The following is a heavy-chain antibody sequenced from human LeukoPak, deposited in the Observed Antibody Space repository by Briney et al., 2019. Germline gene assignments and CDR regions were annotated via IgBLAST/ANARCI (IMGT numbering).Heavy chain of an antibody. CDR3: ARDFYYGGSGGYYADH. J-gene: IGHJ4*02. V-gene: IGHV1-2*02. CDR2: VNPDSGDT. Sequence: ASVKVSCEASGYTFTSYYMLWVRQAPGQGLEWMGWVNPDSGDTHYQQKFQGRVTMTRDTSIITVYMELSSLRSDDTAVYYCARDFYYGGSGGYYADHWGQGTQVTVSS. CDR1: GYTFTSYY. D-gene: IGHD3-22*01.